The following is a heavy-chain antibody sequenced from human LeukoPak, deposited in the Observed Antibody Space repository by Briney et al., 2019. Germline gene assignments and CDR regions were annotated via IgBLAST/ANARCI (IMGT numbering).Heavy chain of an antibody. V-gene: IGHV3-30*02. CDR3: AKETYDYGDTTVPGSFDY. D-gene: IGHD4-17*01. CDR1: GFTFSSYG. Sequence: GGSLRLSCAAYGFTFSSYGMHWVRQAPGKGLEWVAFIRYDGSNKYYADSVKGRFTISRDNSKNTLYLQMNSLRAEDTAVYYCAKETYDYGDTTVPGSFDYWGQGTLVTVSS. CDR2: IRYDGSNK. J-gene: IGHJ4*02.